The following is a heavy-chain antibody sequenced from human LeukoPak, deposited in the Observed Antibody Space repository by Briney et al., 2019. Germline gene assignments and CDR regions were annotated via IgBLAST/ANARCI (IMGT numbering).Heavy chain of an antibody. J-gene: IGHJ4*02. CDR2: ISAYNGNT. D-gene: IGHD6-19*01. CDR1: GYTFTSYG. CDR3: ARYIAVDGNRLGYFDY. V-gene: IGHV1-18*01. Sequence: ASVKVSCKASGYTFTSYGISWVRQAPGQGLEWMGWISAYNGNTNYAQKLQGRVTMTTDTSTSTAYMELRSLRSDDTAVYYCARYIAVDGNRLGYFDYWGQGTLVTVSS.